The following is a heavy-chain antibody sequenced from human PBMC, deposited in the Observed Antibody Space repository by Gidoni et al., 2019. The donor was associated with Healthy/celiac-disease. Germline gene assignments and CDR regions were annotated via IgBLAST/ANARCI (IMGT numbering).Heavy chain of an antibody. V-gene: IGHV1-69*02. CDR3: ARVSPTYSYYGSGSSRLYWYVDL. D-gene: IGHD3-10*01. CDR1: GGTFSSYT. Sequence: QVQLVQSGAEVKKPGSSVKVSCTASGGTFSSYTISWVRQDPGQGLEWMGRIIPIIGIANYAQKFKGRVTITADKSTSTAYMELSSLRSEDTAVYYCARVSPTYSYYGSGSSRLYWYVDLWGRGTLVTVSS. J-gene: IGHJ2*01. CDR2: IIPIIGIA.